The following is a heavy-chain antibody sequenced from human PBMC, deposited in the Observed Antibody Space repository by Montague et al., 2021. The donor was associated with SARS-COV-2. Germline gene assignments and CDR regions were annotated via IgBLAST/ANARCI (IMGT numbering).Heavy chain of an antibody. J-gene: IGHJ3*02. D-gene: IGHD1/OR15-1a*01. V-gene: IGHV4-39*02. CDR3: ARWGLNNAFDI. CDR2: IYFTGKT. Sequence: SETLSLTCSVSGDSISRSHYFWAWIRQLPGMGLEWIGSIYFTGKTYYHPSLKSRVTISIDTSKNHFSLRLSSVTAADSAVFYCARWGLNNAFDIWGLGTMITISS. CDR1: GDSISRSHYF.